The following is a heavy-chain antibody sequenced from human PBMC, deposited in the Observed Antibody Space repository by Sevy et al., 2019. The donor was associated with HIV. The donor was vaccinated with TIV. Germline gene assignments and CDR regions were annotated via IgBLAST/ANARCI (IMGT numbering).Heavy chain of an antibody. CDR3: ARPPSSGYYYEGDY. D-gene: IGHD3-22*01. CDR2: IYPGDSDT. CDR1: GYSFTSYW. V-gene: IGHV5-51*01. Sequence: GGSLRLSCKGSGYSFTSYWIGWVRQMPGKGLEWMGIIYPGDSDTRYSPSFQGQVTISADKSISTAYLQWSSLKASDTAMYYCARPPSSGYYYEGDYWGQGTLVTVSS. J-gene: IGHJ4*02.